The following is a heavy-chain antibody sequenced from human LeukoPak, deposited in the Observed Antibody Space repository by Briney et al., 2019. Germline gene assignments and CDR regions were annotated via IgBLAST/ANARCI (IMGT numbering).Heavy chain of an antibody. CDR3: AKDNSSSWYYFDY. V-gene: IGHV3-9*01. Sequence: GGSLRLSCAASGFTFDDYAMHWVRQAPGEGLEWVSGISWNSGSIGYADSVKGRFTISRDNAKNSLYLQMNSLRAEDTALYYCAKDNSSSWYYFDYWGQGTLVTVSP. CDR1: GFTFDDYA. J-gene: IGHJ4*02. D-gene: IGHD6-13*01. CDR2: ISWNSGSI.